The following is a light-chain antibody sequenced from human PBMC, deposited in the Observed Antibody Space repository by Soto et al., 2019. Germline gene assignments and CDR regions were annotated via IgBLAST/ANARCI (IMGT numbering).Light chain of an antibody. Sequence: AIQMTQSPSSLSASVGDRVTITCRASQGIGTELGWYQQRPGKAPKLLIYGTSTLQDGVLSRFSGSGSDTDFTLTISSLQPEDFATYYCLQDYTYPRTFGQGTKVEIK. CDR3: LQDYTYPRT. V-gene: IGKV1-6*01. CDR2: GTS. J-gene: IGKJ1*01. CDR1: QGIGTE.